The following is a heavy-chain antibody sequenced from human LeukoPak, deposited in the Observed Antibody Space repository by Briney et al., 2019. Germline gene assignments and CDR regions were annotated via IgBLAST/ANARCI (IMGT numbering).Heavy chain of an antibody. D-gene: IGHD5-18*01. V-gene: IGHV3-21*01. CDR2: ISSSSSYI. Sequence: GGSLRLSCAASGFTFSSYSMNWVRQAPGKGLEWVSSISSSSSYIYYADSVKGRFTISRDNAKNSLYLQMNGLRAEDTAVYYCARGDEGGYSYGSLIDYWGQGTLVTVSS. CDR3: ARGDEGGYSYGSLIDY. CDR1: GFTFSSYS. J-gene: IGHJ4*02.